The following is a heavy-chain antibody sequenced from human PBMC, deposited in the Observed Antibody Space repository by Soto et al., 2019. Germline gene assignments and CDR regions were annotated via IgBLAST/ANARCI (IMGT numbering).Heavy chain of an antibody. D-gene: IGHD2-2*01. CDR1: GGTFSSYA. V-gene: IGHV1-69*01. Sequence: QVQLVQSGAEVKKPGSSVKVSCKASGGTFSSYAISWVRQAPGQGLEWMGGIIPIFGTANYAQKFQGRVTITADESTSKAYMELSSLRSEDTAVYYCAREYCSSTSCYVAGRGRNYYYYGMDVWGQGTTVTVSS. CDR2: IIPIFGTA. J-gene: IGHJ6*02. CDR3: AREYCSSTSCYVAGRGRNYYYYGMDV.